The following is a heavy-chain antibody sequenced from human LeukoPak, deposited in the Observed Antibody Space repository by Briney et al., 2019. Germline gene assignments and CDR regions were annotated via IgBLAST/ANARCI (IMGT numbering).Heavy chain of an antibody. D-gene: IGHD4-17*01. CDR2: INWNGGST. CDR3: ARRFSTITTTVTTAVDY. CDR1: GFTFDDYG. V-gene: IGHV3-20*04. J-gene: IGHJ4*02. Sequence: GGSLRLFCAASGFTFDDYGMSWVRQAPGKGLEWVSGINWNGGSTVYADSVKGRFTISRDNAKNSLYLQMNSLRAEDTALYYCARRFSTITTTVTTAVDYWGQGTLVTVSS.